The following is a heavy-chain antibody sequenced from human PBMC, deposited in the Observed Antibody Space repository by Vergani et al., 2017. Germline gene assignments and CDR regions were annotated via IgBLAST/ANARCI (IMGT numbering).Heavy chain of an antibody. D-gene: IGHD6-19*01. CDR3: ARDGDGVTAVAGRFDY. CDR1: GFTFSSYS. CDR2: ISSSSSYI. J-gene: IGHJ4*02. V-gene: IGHV3-21*01. Sequence: EVQLLESGGGLVKPGGSLRLSCAASGFTFSSYSMNWVRQAPGKGLEWVSSISSSSSYIYYADSVKGRFTISRDNAKNSLYLQMNSLRAEDTAVYYCARDGDGVTAVAGRFDYWGQGTLVTVSS.